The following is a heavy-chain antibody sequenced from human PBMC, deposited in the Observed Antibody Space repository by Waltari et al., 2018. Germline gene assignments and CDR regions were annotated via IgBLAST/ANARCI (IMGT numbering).Heavy chain of an antibody. V-gene: IGHV4-59*01. Sequence: QVQLQESGPGLVKPSETLSPLFSVSGYSITNYYWGWVRQPPGNGLEWIGYISHSGSTRYNPSLKSRVTISVDTSKKQFSLRLDSVTAADTAIYYCARSYDFWSGYPLDYWGQGTLVTISS. CDR3: ARSYDFWSGYPLDY. D-gene: IGHD3-3*01. J-gene: IGHJ4*02. CDR1: GYSITNYY. CDR2: ISHSGST.